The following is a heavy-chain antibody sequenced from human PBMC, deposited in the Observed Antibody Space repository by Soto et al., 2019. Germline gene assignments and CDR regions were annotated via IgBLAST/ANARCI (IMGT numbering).Heavy chain of an antibody. CDR3: AKGGVRFTVTHTPFDY. D-gene: IGHD4-17*01. Sequence: QVQLAESGGGVAQPGRSLRLSCAASGFTFSSYGMHWVRQAPGKGLEWLAVIWYDGSNNYYADSVKGRFTIARDNSKNTLSLQMNSLRAEDTAVHYCAKGGVRFTVTHTPFDYWGQGTLVTVSS. J-gene: IGHJ4*02. V-gene: IGHV3-33*06. CDR2: IWYDGSNN. CDR1: GFTFSSYG.